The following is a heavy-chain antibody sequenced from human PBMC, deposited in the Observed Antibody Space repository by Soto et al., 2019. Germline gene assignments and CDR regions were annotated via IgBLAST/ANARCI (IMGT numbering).Heavy chain of an antibody. CDR1: GGSLSGYF. V-gene: IGHV4-34*01. CDR2: ISHSGST. D-gene: IGHD3-10*02. Sequence: QVQLQQWGAGLVKPLETLSLTCAVDGGSLSGYFWSWIRQSPGKGLEWIGEISHSGSTKYNPSLNSRDTISLDTSKSHFSLKLSSVAAADTAVYCCARYVPGVETPTWWFGPWGQGTLVTVSS. CDR3: ARYVPGVETPTWWFGP. J-gene: IGHJ5*02.